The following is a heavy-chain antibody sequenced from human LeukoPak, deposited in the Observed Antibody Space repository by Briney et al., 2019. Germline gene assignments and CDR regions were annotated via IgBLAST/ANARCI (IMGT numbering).Heavy chain of an antibody. CDR3: ARATRRYYYYYGTDV. CDR1: GGSISSSNYY. Sequence: SETLSLTCSVSGGSISSSNYYWGWIRQPPGKGLEWIGYIYYSGSTNYNPSLKSRVTISVDTSKNQFSLKLSSVTAADTAVYYCARATRRYYYYYGTDVWGQGTTVTVSS. J-gene: IGHJ6*02. V-gene: IGHV4-61*05. CDR2: IYYSGST.